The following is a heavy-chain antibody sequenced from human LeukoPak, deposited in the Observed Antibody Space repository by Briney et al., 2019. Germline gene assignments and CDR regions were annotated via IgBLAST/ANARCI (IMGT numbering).Heavy chain of an antibody. Sequence: GGSLRLSCAVSGFTFSSWWMTWVRQAPGKGLEWVANIKQDGSEKNYVDSVKGRFTISRDNAKNSLDLQMNRLRAEDTAVYYCARGHIGMDVWGKGTTVTVSS. J-gene: IGHJ6*04. D-gene: IGHD5-12*01. CDR2: IKQDGSEK. V-gene: IGHV3-7*01. CDR3: ARGHIGMDV. CDR1: GFTFSSWW.